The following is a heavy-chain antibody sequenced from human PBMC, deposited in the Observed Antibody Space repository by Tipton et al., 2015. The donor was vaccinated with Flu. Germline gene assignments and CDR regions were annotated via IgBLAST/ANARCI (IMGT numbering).Heavy chain of an antibody. CDR3: ARGGCSSCLFDY. J-gene: IGHJ4*02. Sequence: GASISGHFWSWIRQPPGKGLEWIAFIHSTAGYEYNPSLKTRVTISLDTSKNQFSLNLTSVTSADTAVYYCARGGCSSCLFDYWGQGNLVTVSS. V-gene: IGHV4-59*11. CDR2: IHSTAGY. CDR1: GASISGHF. D-gene: IGHD2-15*01.